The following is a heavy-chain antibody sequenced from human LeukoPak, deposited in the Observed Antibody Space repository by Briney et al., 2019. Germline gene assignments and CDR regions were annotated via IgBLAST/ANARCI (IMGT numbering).Heavy chain of an antibody. Sequence: RGSLRLSCAASGFTFSSYGMHWVRQAPGKGLEWVAFIRYDGSNKYYADSVKGRFTISRDNSKNTLYLQMNSLRAEDTAVYYCAKVERERTYYDILTETPSYYYYGMDVWGQGTTVTVSS. CDR3: AKVERERTYYDILTETPSYYYYGMDV. V-gene: IGHV3-30*02. CDR1: GFTFSSYG. J-gene: IGHJ6*02. CDR2: IRYDGSNK. D-gene: IGHD3-9*01.